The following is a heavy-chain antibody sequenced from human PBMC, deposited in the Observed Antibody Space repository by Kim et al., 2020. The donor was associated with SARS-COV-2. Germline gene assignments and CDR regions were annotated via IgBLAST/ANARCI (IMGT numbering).Heavy chain of an antibody. Sequence: NPSLKSRVTISVDTSKNQFSLKLSSVTAADTAVYYCARVGDSSSWYTGDYWGQGTLVTVSS. J-gene: IGHJ4*02. V-gene: IGHV4-34*01. D-gene: IGHD6-13*01. CDR3: ARVGDSSSWYTGDY.